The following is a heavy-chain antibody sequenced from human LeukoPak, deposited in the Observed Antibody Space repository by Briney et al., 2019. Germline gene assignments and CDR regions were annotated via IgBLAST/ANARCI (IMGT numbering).Heavy chain of an antibody. D-gene: IGHD5-18*01. J-gene: IGHJ4*02. Sequence: GSSVKVSCKASGGTFSSYAISWVRQAPGQGLEWMGRIIPIFGTANYAQKFQGRVTITTDGSTSTAYMELSSLRSEDTAVYYCARGGYSYGYFDYWGQGTLVTVSS. V-gene: IGHV1-69*05. CDR2: IIPIFGTA. CDR1: GGTFSSYA. CDR3: ARGGYSYGYFDY.